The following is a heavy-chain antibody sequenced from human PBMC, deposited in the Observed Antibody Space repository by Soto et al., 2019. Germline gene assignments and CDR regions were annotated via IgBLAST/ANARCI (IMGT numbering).Heavy chain of an antibody. CDR1: GFTFSNYW. CDR2: IKLDGSEK. D-gene: IGHD4-17*01. J-gene: IGHJ4*02. CDR3: AKDPGLEDGDYPNDGYYFDY. V-gene: IGHV3-7*03. Sequence: EVQLVESGGGLVQPGGSLRLSCAASGFTFSNYWMTWVRQAPGKGLEWVANIKLDGSEKYYVDSVKGRFTISRDNSKNTLYLQMNSLRAEDTAVYYCAKDPGLEDGDYPNDGYYFDYWGQGTLVTVSS.